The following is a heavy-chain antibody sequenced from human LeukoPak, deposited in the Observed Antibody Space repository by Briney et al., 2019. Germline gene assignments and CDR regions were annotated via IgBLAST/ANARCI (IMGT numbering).Heavy chain of an antibody. V-gene: IGHV3-7*01. D-gene: IGHD2-8*02. J-gene: IGHJ4*02. CDR3: TRGLLGIDY. Sequence: GGSLRLSCAASGFTFNRDWTAWVRQAPGKGLEWVANIKEDGSEKNYVDSVKGRFTISRDNAKNTLYLQMNSLRAEDTAVYYCTRGLLGIDYWGQGALVTVSS. CDR1: GFTFNRDW. CDR2: IKEDGSEK.